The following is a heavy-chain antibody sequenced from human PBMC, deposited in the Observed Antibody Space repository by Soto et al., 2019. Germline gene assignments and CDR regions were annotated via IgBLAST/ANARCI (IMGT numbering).Heavy chain of an antibody. CDR2: MNPNSGNT. CDR3: ARGYFSAWSDWFDS. J-gene: IGHJ5*01. D-gene: IGHD6-19*01. Sequence: ASVKVSCKASGYTFTSYDINWVRQATGQGLEWMGWMNPNSGNTGYAQKFQGRVTMSRNTSISTAYMELSSLRSEDTAVYYCARGYFSAWSDWFDSWGQGILVTVSS. CDR1: GYTFTSYD. V-gene: IGHV1-8*01.